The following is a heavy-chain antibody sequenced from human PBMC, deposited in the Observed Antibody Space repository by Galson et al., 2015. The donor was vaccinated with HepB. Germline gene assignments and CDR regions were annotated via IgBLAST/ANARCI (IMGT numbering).Heavy chain of an antibody. D-gene: IGHD2-8*01. J-gene: IGHJ3*02. Sequence: SLRLSCAASGFTFSSYAMHWVRQAPGKGLEWVAVISYDGSNKYYADSVKGRFTISRDNSKNTLYLQMNSLRAEDTAVYYCARDIKRLYGYTLGGAFDIWGQGTMVTVSS. CDR1: GFTFSSYA. V-gene: IGHV3-30-3*01. CDR2: ISYDGSNK. CDR3: ARDIKRLYGYTLGGAFDI.